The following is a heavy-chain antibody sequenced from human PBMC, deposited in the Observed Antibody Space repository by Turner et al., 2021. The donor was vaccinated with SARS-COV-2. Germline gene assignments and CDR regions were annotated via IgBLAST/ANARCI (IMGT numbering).Heavy chain of an antibody. CDR1: GGSISSSGYY. Sequence: QLQLQESGPGLVKPSETLSLTCTVSGGSISSSGYYWGWIRQPPGKGLEWIGSSYYSGSTYYNPSLKSQVTISVDTSKSQFSLKLNSVTAADTAVYYCATQRVSLVGTTCFYVGMDVWGQGTTVTVSS. J-gene: IGHJ6*02. V-gene: IGHV4-39*01. CDR2: SYYSGST. CDR3: ATQRVSLVGTTCFYVGMDV. D-gene: IGHD1-7*01.